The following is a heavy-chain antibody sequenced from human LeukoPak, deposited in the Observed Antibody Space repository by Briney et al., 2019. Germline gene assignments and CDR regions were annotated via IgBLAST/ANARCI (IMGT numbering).Heavy chain of an antibody. CDR1: GGTFSSYA. CDR3: ARNPNLWFGNQITFDY. J-gene: IGHJ4*02. V-gene: IGHV1-69*13. CDR2: IIPIFGTA. Sequence: ASVKVSCKASGGTFSSYAISWVRQAPGQGLEWMGGIIPIFGTANYAQKFQGRVTITADESTSTAYMELSSLRSEDTAVYYCARNPNLWFGNQITFDYWGQGTLVTVSS. D-gene: IGHD3-10*01.